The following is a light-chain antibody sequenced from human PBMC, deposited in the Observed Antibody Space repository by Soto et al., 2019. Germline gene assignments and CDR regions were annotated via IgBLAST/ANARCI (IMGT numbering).Light chain of an antibody. Sequence: IQMTQSPATLSASVGDRVIITCRASQAIRNDLGWYQQKPGKAPKLLIYTASTLQSGVPSRFSGSGSGADFTLTIRSLQPEDSATYYCLHDYSYPRTFGQGTKVDIK. CDR2: TAS. CDR1: QAIRND. J-gene: IGKJ1*01. CDR3: LHDYSYPRT. V-gene: IGKV1-6*01.